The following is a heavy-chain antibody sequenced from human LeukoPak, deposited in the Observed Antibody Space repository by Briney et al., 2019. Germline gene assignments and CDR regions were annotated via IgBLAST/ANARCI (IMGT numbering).Heavy chain of an antibody. CDR2: MSYSGHT. J-gene: IGHJ5*01. D-gene: IGHD1-14*01. CDR1: GDLMGRLNYY. CDR3: ARHRDVDHFDS. Sequence: SEPLSLTCTLSGDLMGRLNYYWRSICQPRGKGLEWIVSMSYSGHTYYNPSLKSRVTTSIDTSKNQLSLNLKSVTAADTAVYYCARHRDVDHFDSWGHGTLVTVSS. V-gene: IGHV4-39*07.